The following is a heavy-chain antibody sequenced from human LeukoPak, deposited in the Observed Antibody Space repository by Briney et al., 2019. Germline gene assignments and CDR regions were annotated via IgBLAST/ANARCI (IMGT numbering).Heavy chain of an antibody. V-gene: IGHV1-46*01. CDR1: GYTFTSYY. J-gene: IGHJ4*02. CDR2: INPSGDST. Sequence: GASVKISCKASGYTFTSYYIHWVRQAPGQGLEWMGIINPSGDSTTYAQKFQGRITMTRDTPTSTVYMELSSLRSEDTAMYYCARLGYCTGTSCGRDDLYFDYWGQGTLVTVSS. D-gene: IGHD2-8*02. CDR3: ARLGYCTGTSCGRDDLYFDY.